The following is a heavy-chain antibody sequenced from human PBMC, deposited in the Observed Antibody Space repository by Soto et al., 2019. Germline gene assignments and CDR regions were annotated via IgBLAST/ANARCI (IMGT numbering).Heavy chain of an antibody. J-gene: IGHJ4*02. CDR1: GFTFSNSG. V-gene: IGHV3-33*01. D-gene: IGHD5-12*01. CDR2: IWFDGSNK. Sequence: QVQLVESGGGVVQPGRSLRLSCAASGFTFSNSGMHWVRQAPGKGLEWVAVIWFDGSNKDYADSVKGRFTISRDNSKNTLYLQMNSLRAEDTAVYYCARFLVYWGYAIDHWGQGTLVTVSS. CDR3: ARFLVYWGYAIDH.